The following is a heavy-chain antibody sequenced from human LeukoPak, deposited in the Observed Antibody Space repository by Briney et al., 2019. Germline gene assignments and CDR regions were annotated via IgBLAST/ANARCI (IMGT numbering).Heavy chain of an antibody. CDR2: ISSSNYI. V-gene: IGHV3-21*01. CDR3: ATVAVAGTGNYFDY. Sequence: GGSLRLSCAASGFTFSSYSLNWVRQAPGKGLEWVSSISSSNYIYYADSVKGRFTISRDNAKNSLYLQMNSLRAEDTAVYYCATVAVAGTGNYFDYWGQGTLVTVSS. D-gene: IGHD6-19*01. J-gene: IGHJ4*02. CDR1: GFTFSSYS.